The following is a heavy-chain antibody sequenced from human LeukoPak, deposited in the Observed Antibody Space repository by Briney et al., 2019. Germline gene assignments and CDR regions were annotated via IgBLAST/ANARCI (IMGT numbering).Heavy chain of an antibody. Sequence: GGSLRLSCAASGFTFSTYVMNRFRQAPGKGLEWVSTISVDAEYIFYADSVKGRFTISRDDSNNALYLQMHSLRAEDTALYYCASGPPFLKYFEYWGQGTLVTVSS. CDR3: ASGPPFLKYFEY. V-gene: IGHV3-23*01. D-gene: IGHD3-3*01. CDR1: GFTFSTYV. J-gene: IGHJ4*02. CDR2: ISVDAEYI.